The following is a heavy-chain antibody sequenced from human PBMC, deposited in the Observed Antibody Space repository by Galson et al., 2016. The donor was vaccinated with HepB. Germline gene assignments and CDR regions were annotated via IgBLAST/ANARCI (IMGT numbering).Heavy chain of an antibody. CDR2: INPNTGDT. CDR1: GYTFTDYYF. Sequence: SVKVSCKASGYTFTDYYFMYWVRQAPGQGLEWIGRINPNTGDTNYAQKFQGRVTMTRDTSISTAYMDLTRLTDEDTAVYYCARYKGEGGGQHYFAMDVWGKGTTVTVSS. CDR3: ARYKGEGGGQHYFAMDV. V-gene: IGHV1-2*06. J-gene: IGHJ6*04. D-gene: IGHD2-15*01.